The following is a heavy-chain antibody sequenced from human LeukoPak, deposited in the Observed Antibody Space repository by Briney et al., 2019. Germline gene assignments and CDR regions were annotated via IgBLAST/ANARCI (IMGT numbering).Heavy chain of an antibody. V-gene: IGHV4-39*01. Sequence: PSETLSLTCTVSGGSISSSSYYWGWIRQPPGKGLEWIGSIYYSGSTYYNPSLKSRVTIPVDTSKNQLSLKLSSLTSADTAVYYCARHEYSGSYYGLSWFDPWGQGTLVTVSS. CDR2: IYYSGST. CDR1: GGSISSSSYY. D-gene: IGHD1-26*01. J-gene: IGHJ5*02. CDR3: ARHEYSGSYYGLSWFDP.